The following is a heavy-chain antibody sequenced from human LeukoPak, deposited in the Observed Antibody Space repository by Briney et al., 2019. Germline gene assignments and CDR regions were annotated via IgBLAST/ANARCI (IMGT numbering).Heavy chain of an antibody. CDR2: VFDSGRT. Sequence: PSETLSLTCTVSGGSMTTHHWNWIRPTPGKGLEWIGYVFDSGRTKVNPSLTSRVTLSTDTSKNQLSLRLSSVTAADTAVYYCTTIKRGDIFGYFDFWGQGILVTVSS. D-gene: IGHD5-18*01. CDR3: TTIKRGDIFGYFDF. CDR1: GGSMTTHH. V-gene: IGHV4-59*11. J-gene: IGHJ4*02.